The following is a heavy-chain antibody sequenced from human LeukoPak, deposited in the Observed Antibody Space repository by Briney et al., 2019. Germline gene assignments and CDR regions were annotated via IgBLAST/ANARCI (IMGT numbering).Heavy chain of an antibody. J-gene: IGHJ4*02. CDR2: INRSGST. CDR1: GGSFSGYY. V-gene: IGHV4-34*01. CDR3: ARAKYYDYVWGSYRPGPNFDY. Sequence: LETLSLTCAVYGGSFSGYYWSWIRQPPGKGLEWIGEINRSGSTNYNPSLKSRVTISVDTSKNQFSLKLSSVTAADTAVYYCARAKYYDYVWGSYRPGPNFDYWGQGTLVTVSS. D-gene: IGHD3-16*02.